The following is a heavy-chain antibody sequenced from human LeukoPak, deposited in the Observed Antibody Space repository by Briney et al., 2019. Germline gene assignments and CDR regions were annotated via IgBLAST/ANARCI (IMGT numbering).Heavy chain of an antibody. D-gene: IGHD3-10*01. Sequence: PGGSLRLSCAASGFTFSSYAMHWVRQAPGKGLEWVAVISYDGSNKYYADSVKGRFTISRDNSKNTLYLQMNSLRAEDTAVYYCAKDLWGVTPSAASDYWGQGTLVTVSS. CDR1: GFTFSSYA. J-gene: IGHJ4*02. CDR2: ISYDGSNK. V-gene: IGHV3-30-3*01. CDR3: AKDLWGVTPSAASDY.